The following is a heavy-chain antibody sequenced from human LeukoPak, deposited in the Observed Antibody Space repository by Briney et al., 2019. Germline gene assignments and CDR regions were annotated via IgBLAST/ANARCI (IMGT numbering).Heavy chain of an antibody. Sequence: GESLKISCKGSGYSFTSYWIGWVRQMPGKGLVWMGIIYPGDSDTRYSPSFQGQVTISADRSISTAYLQWSSLKASDTAMYYCARGFYGGYYYYYYMDVWGKGTTVTVSS. J-gene: IGHJ6*03. V-gene: IGHV5-51*01. CDR2: IYPGDSDT. CDR3: ARGFYGGYYYYYYMDV. D-gene: IGHD4/OR15-4a*01. CDR1: GYSFTSYW.